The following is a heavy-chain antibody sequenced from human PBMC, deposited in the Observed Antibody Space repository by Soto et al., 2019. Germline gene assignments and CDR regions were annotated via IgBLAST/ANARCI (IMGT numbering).Heavy chain of an antibody. V-gene: IGHV3-21*01. Sequence: DVQLVESGGGLVKPGGSLRLSCAASGFNFITYSMNWVRQAPGKGLEWVSSISASSSSIHYAESVKGRFTVSRDNAKNSLYLKMNSLRAEDTALYYCVRDAYNRDAFDIWGQGTIVTVSS. CDR2: ISASSSSI. CDR3: VRDAYNRDAFDI. J-gene: IGHJ3*02. CDR1: GFNFITYS. D-gene: IGHD1-20*01.